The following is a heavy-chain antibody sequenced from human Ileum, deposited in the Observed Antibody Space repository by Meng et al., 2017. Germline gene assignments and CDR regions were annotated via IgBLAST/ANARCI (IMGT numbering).Heavy chain of an antibody. CDR2: IDPDGSDP. CDR1: GFSFTDHW. V-gene: IGHV3-74*03. D-gene: IGHD1-1*01. Sequence: GERVGSGGGVALPGGSLRLSCTASGFSFTDHWMHWVRQGPGKGPVWVSRIDPDGSDPTYADSVKGRFSISRDNAKNTVYLQMNSLRAEDSALYYCTNDRLNHWGQGALVTVSS. J-gene: IGHJ1*01. CDR3: TNDRLNH.